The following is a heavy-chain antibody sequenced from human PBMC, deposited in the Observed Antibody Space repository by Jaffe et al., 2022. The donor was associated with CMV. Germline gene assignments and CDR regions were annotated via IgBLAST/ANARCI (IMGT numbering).Heavy chain of an antibody. V-gene: IGHV3-74*01. CDR3: VRGPYWVVWLGESDFDY. CDR1: GFTFGTYW. D-gene: IGHD3-10*01. Sequence: EVQVVESGGGLVQPGGSLRLSCAASGFTFGTYWMHWVRQAPGKGPVWVSGINSDGTKTTYADSVEGRFTISRDNAQNKLFLQMDSLRAEDSAVYYCVRGPYWVVWLGESDFDYWGQGTLVTVSS. CDR2: INSDGTKT. J-gene: IGHJ4*02.